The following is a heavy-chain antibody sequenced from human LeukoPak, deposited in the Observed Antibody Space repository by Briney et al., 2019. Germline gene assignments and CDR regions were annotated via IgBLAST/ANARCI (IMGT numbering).Heavy chain of an antibody. J-gene: IGHJ4*02. CDR3: AREVSSGYLPMDY. D-gene: IGHD3-22*01. Sequence: GGSLRLSCAASGFTFSSYGMHWVRQAPGKGLEWVAVISYDGSNKYYADSVKGRFTISRDNSKNTLYLQMNSLRADDTAVYYCAREVSSGYLPMDYWGQGTLVTVSS. CDR2: ISYDGSNK. CDR1: GFTFSSYG. V-gene: IGHV3-30*03.